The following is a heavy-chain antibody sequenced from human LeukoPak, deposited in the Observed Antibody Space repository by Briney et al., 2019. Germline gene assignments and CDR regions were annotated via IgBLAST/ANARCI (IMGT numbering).Heavy chain of an antibody. Sequence: SETLSLTCTVSGGPISPYYWSWIRQPPGKGLEWSGYVSHSGSTNYNLSLGSRVTISVDTSKNQFSLKLTSVTAADTAVYFCARGGNYYYHGTDVWGQGTTVTVSS. D-gene: IGHD1-14*01. CDR2: VSHSGST. J-gene: IGHJ6*02. V-gene: IGHV4-59*01. CDR3: ARGGNYYYHGTDV. CDR1: GGPISPYY.